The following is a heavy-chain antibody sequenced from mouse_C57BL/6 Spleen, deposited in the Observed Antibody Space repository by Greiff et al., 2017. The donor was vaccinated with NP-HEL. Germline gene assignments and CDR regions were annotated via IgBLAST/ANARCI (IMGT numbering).Heavy chain of an antibody. Sequence: EVQLVESGPGLVKPSQSLSLTCSVPGYSITSGYYWNWIRQFPGNKLEWMGYISYDGSNNYNPSLKNRISITRDTSKNQFFLKLNSVTTEDTATYDCAGTVVPRGYAMDYWGQGTSVTVSS. D-gene: IGHD1-1*01. J-gene: IGHJ4*01. V-gene: IGHV3-6*01. CDR1: GYSITSGYY. CDR3: AGTVVPRGYAMDY. CDR2: ISYDGSN.